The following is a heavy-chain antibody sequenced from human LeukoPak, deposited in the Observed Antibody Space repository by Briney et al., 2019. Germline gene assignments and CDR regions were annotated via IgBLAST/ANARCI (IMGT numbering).Heavy chain of an antibody. V-gene: IGHV2-5*02. CDR2: IYWDDDK. J-gene: IGHJ4*02. CDR3: AHRPLYSYGSLDFDY. D-gene: IGHD5-18*01. CDR1: GFSLSTSGVG. Sequence: SGPTLVNPTQTLTLTCTFSGFSLSTSGVGAGWIRRPPGKALEWLALIYWDDDKRYSPSLKSRLTITKDTSKNQVVLTMTNMDPVDTATYYCAHRPLYSYGSLDFDYWGQGTLVTVSS.